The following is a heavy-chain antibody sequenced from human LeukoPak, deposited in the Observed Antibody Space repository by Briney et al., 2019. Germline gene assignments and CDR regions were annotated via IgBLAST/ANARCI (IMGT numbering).Heavy chain of an antibody. CDR2: VNHSGST. D-gene: IGHD6-25*01. Sequence: SETLSLTCAVYGGSFSGYFWSWIRQPPGKGLEWIGEVNHSGSTNYNPSLKSRVTISVDTSKNQFSLKLSSVTAADTAVYYCARGLSVRDYWGQGTLVTVSS. CDR1: GGSFSGYF. J-gene: IGHJ4*02. V-gene: IGHV4-34*01. CDR3: ARGLSVRDY.